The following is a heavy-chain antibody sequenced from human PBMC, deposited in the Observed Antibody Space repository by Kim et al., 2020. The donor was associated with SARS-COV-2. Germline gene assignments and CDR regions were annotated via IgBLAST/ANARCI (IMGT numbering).Heavy chain of an antibody. V-gene: IGHV3-30*18. CDR2: ISYDGSNK. J-gene: IGHJ4*02. D-gene: IGHD3-22*01. CDR1: GFTFSSYG. Sequence: GGSLRLSCAASGFTFSSYGMHWVRQAPGKGLEWVAVISYDGSNKYYADSVKGRFTISRDKSKNTLYLQMNSLRPEDTAVYYCAKNYYDSSGYSLAYFDYWGQGTLVTVSS. CDR3: AKNYYDSSGYSLAYFDY.